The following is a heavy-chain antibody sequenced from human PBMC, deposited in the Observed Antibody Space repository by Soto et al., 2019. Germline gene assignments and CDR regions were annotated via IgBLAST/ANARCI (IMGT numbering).Heavy chain of an antibody. CDR2: ISASGKDT. CDR1: GFKLTSSR. CDR3: ARVHLVAGSAFYCDMDV. D-gene: IGHD6-6*01. V-gene: IGHV3-21*06. J-gene: IGHJ6*02. Sequence: PGGSLRLSCVASGFKLTSSRVNWVRQAPGKGLEWVASISASGKDTFYRHSVKGRFAISRDNAGTSLSLRMDSLRVEDTAVYHCARVHLVAGSAFYCDMDVWGPGTAVTVSS.